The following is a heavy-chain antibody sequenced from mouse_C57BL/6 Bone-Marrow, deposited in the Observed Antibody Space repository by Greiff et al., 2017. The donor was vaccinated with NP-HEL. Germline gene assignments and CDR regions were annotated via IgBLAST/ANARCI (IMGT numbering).Heavy chain of an antibody. CDR1: GYSFTDYN. V-gene: IGHV1-39*01. D-gene: IGHD4-1*01. J-gene: IGHJ3*01. CDR2: INPNYGTT. CDR3: AIAKGILGPWFAY. Sequence: EVQLQESGPELVKPGASVKISCKASGYSFTDYNMNWVKQSNGKSLEWIGVINPNYGTTSYNQKFKGKATLTVDQSTSTAYMQLNSLTSEDSAVYYCAIAKGILGPWFAYWGQGTLVTVYA.